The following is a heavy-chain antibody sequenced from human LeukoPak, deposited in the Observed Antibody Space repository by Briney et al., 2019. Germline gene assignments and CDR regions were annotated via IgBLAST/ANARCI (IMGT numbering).Heavy chain of an antibody. V-gene: IGHV1-2*06. J-gene: IGHJ5*02. Sequence: ASVKVSCKAAGYTFTGYYMFWVRRAPGQGREWMGRINPNSGGTNYAQKFQGRVTMTRDTSISTAYMELSRLRSDDTAVYYCARGYCSGGSCYSVENWFDPWGQGTLVTVSS. CDR1: GYTFTGYY. CDR2: INPNSGGT. D-gene: IGHD2-15*01. CDR3: ARGYCSGGSCYSVENWFDP.